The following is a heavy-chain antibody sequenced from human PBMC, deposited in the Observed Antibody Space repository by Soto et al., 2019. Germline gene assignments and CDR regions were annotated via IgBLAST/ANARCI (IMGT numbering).Heavy chain of an antibody. J-gene: IGHJ3*02. D-gene: IGHD6-19*01. V-gene: IGHV3-33*01. CDR1: GFTFSSYG. Sequence: GGSLRLSCAASGFTFSSYGMHWVRQAPGKGLEWVAVIWYDGSNKYYADSVKGRFTISRDNSKNTLYLQMNSLRAEDTAVYYCARDGDLYSSGYDAFDIWGQGTMVTVSS. CDR2: IWYDGSNK. CDR3: ARDGDLYSSGYDAFDI.